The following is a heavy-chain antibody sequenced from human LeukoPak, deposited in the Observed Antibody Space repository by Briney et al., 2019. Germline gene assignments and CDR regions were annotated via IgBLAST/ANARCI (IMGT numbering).Heavy chain of an antibody. CDR3: ARHSSPGVVVPAAIFDY. CDR2: IYYSGST. J-gene: IGHJ4*02. Sequence: PSETLSLTCAVYGGSFSGYYWGWIRQPPGKGLEWIGSIYYSGSTYYNPSLKSRVPISVDTSKNQFSLKLSSVTAADTAVYYCARHSSPGVVVPAAIFDYWGQGTLVTVSS. D-gene: IGHD2-2*01. V-gene: IGHV4-34*01. CDR1: GGSFSGYY.